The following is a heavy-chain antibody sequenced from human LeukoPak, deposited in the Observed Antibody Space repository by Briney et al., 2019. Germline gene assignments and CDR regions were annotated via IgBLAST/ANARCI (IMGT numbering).Heavy chain of an antibody. D-gene: IGHD1-1*01. V-gene: IGHV4-39*07. Sequence: PSETLSLTCTVSGGSISSSSYYWGWIRKPPGKELEWIGSIYYSGSTYYNPSLKSRVTISVDTSKNQFSLKLSSVTAADTAVYYCARDGAWNDPTGDYWGQGTLVTVSS. CDR3: ARDGAWNDPTGDY. CDR1: GGSISSSSYY. J-gene: IGHJ4*02. CDR2: IYYSGST.